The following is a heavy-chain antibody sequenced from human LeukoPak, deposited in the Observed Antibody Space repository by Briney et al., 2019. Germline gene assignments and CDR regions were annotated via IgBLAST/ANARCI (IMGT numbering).Heavy chain of an antibody. CDR3: AREPYDYGDDSREPNFDY. V-gene: IGHV1-2*02. Sequence: GASVKVSCKASGYTFTGYYMHWVRQAPGQGLEWMGWINPNSGGTNYAQKFQGRVTMTRDTSISTAYMELSRLRSDDTAVYYCAREPYDYGDDSREPNFDYWGQGTLVTVSS. CDR1: GYTFTGYY. J-gene: IGHJ4*02. CDR2: INPNSGGT. D-gene: IGHD4-17*01.